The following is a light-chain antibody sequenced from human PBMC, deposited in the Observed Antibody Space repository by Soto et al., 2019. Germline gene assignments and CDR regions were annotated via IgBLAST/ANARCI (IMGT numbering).Light chain of an antibody. CDR3: QQYFSSPWT. V-gene: IGKV1-5*01. CDR1: HGISTY. CDR2: DAS. J-gene: IGKJ1*01. Sequence: DIQMTQSPSTLSASIGDRVTFTCRASHGISTYLAWYQRIPGKAPKLLMYDASTLERGVPSRFSGSVSGTDFTLTISSLQPDDFATYFCQQYFSSPWTFGQGTTVEIK.